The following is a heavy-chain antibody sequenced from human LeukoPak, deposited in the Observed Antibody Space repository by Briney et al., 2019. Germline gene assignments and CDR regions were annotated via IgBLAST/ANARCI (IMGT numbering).Heavy chain of an antibody. CDR3: TGDLGYGHDY. J-gene: IGHJ4*02. CDR1: GFTVSINY. Sequence: GGSLRLSCAASGFTVSINYMSWVRQAPGKGLEWVSIIYSGGSTYYADSAEGRFRISRDNSENTVYLQMNSLRAEDTAVYYCTGDLGYGHDYWGQGTLVTVSS. D-gene: IGHD4-17*01. CDR2: IYSGGST. V-gene: IGHV3-66*01.